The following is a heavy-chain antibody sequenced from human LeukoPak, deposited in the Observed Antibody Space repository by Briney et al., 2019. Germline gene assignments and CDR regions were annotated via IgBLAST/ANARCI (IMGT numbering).Heavy chain of an antibody. CDR2: ISADNGNT. D-gene: IGHD3-10*01. J-gene: IGHJ3*02. CDR1: GYTFTNYY. V-gene: IGHV1-18*04. CDR3: ARDGELYSGSKGLFDI. Sequence: GASVKVSCKASGYTFTNYYLHWVRQAPGQGLEWMGWISADNGNTNHAQKLQGRVTVTTDTSTSTAYMELRSLRSDDTAVYYCARDGELYSGSKGLFDIWGQGTLVTVSS.